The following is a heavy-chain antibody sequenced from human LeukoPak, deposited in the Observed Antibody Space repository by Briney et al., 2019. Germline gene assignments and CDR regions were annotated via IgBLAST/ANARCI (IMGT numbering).Heavy chain of an antibody. V-gene: IGHV1-69*05. CDR3: ARSWSSSRYYYYYYMDV. CDR2: IIPIFGTA. D-gene: IGHD6-6*01. Sequence: SVKVSCKASGGTFSSYAISWVRQAPGQGLEWMGGIIPIFGTANYAQKFQGRVTITTDESTSTAYMELSSLRSEDTAVYYCARSWSSSRYYYYYYMDVWGKGTTVTVSS. J-gene: IGHJ6*03. CDR1: GGTFSSYA.